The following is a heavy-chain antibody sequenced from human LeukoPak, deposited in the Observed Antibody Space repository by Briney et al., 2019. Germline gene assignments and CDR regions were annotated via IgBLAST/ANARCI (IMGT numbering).Heavy chain of an antibody. Sequence: PGGSLRLSCAASGLTFSSYSMNWVRQAPGKGLEWVSSISSSSSYTYYADSVKGRFTISRDNAKNSLYLQMNSLRAEDMAVYYCARDRGITGTTSLDYWGQGTLVTVSS. V-gene: IGHV3-21*01. D-gene: IGHD1-20*01. CDR3: ARDRGITGTTSLDY. CDR1: GLTFSSYS. J-gene: IGHJ4*02. CDR2: ISSSSSYT.